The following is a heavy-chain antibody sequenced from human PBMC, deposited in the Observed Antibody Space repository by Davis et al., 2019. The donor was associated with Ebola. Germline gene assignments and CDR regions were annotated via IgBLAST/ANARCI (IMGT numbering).Heavy chain of an antibody. CDR2: IYYSGST. Sequence: SETLSLTCTVSGGSISSYYWSWIRQPPGKGLEWIGYIYYSGSTNYNPSLKSRVTISVDTSKNQFSLKLSSVTAADTAVYYCARGVWVVVVPESSYYYYGMDVWGQGTTVTVSS. J-gene: IGHJ6*02. V-gene: IGHV4-59*12. CDR1: GGSISSYY. D-gene: IGHD3-22*01. CDR3: ARGVWVVVVPESSYYYYGMDV.